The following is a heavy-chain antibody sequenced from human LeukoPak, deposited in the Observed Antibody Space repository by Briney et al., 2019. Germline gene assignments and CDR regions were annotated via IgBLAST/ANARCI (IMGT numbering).Heavy chain of an antibody. CDR2: IYYSGST. CDR3: ARDREYHCSSTSCYTPLDY. CDR1: GGSISSYY. J-gene: IGHJ4*02. D-gene: IGHD2-2*02. Sequence: ETLSLPCTVSGGSISSYYWSWIRQPPGKGLEWIGYIYYSGSTNYNPSLKSRVTISVDTSKNQFSLKLSSVTAADTAVYYCARDREYHCSSTSCYTPLDYWGQGTLVTVSS. V-gene: IGHV4-59*01.